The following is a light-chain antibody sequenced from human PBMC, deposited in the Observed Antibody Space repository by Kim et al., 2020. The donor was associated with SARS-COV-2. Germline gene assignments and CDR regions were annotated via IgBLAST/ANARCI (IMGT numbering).Light chain of an antibody. J-gene: IGKJ5*01. V-gene: IGKV1-33*01. Sequence: AHVGDRVTTTCQASDEIDYYLSWFNQKTGKAPKLLVYDASNWETGVPSRFSGSGSGRNFTSPISSLQPEDIVAYYCQHYDNLPITFGQGTRLEIK. CDR3: QHYDNLPIT. CDR1: DEIDYY. CDR2: DAS.